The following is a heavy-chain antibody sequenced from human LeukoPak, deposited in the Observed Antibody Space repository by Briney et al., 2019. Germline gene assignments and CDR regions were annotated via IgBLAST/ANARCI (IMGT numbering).Heavy chain of an antibody. CDR2: ISISGGTT. Sequence: GESLRLSCTASAFAFSNHAMSWVRQAPGKGLEWVSSISISGGTTYYADSVKGRFTISRENSKSTLYLQMNSLRAEDTAVYYCAREDDDSNGIDVWGHGTTVTVSS. CDR3: AREDDDSNGIDV. V-gene: IGHV3-23*01. CDR1: AFAFSNHA. J-gene: IGHJ6*02. D-gene: IGHD4-11*01.